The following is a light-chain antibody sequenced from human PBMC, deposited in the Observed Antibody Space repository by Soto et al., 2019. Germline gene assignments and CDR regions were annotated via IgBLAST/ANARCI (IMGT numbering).Light chain of an antibody. Sequence: EIVLTQSPGTLSLFPGERATLSCRASQSVSSNLAWYQQKPGQAPSRVIYGASNRATGFPARFSGSGSGTEFTLTISSLQSEDFAFYYCQQYNDNWPTFGQGAKVDI. CDR2: GAS. CDR3: QQYNDNWPT. J-gene: IGKJ1*01. CDR1: QSVSSN. V-gene: IGKV3-15*01.